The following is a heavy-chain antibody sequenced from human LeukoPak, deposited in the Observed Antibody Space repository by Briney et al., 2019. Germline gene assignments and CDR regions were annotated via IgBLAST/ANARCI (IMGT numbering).Heavy chain of an antibody. J-gene: IGHJ4*02. V-gene: IGHV1-18*01. D-gene: IGHD3-22*01. Sequence: LQGRVTMTTDTSTSTAYMELRSLRSDDTAVYYCARIYYDSGGYNYFDYWGQGTLVTVSS. CDR3: ARIYYDSGGYNYFDY.